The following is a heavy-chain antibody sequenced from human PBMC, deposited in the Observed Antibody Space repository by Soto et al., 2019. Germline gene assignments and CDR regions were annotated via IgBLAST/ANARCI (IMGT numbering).Heavy chain of an antibody. J-gene: IGHJ4*02. CDR2: ISYDGNNK. CDR3: AKEPGELFFDY. D-gene: IGHD3-10*01. Sequence: GGSLRLSCAASGFTFSNYGMHWVRQAPGKGLEWVALISYDGNNKYYADSVKGRFTISRDNSQNTLFLQMNSLRADDTAVYYCAKEPGELFFDYWGQGTLVTVSS. V-gene: IGHV3-30*18. CDR1: GFTFSNYG.